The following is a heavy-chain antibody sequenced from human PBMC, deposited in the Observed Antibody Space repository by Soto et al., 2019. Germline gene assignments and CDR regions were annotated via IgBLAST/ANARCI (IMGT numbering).Heavy chain of an antibody. J-gene: IGHJ3*02. Sequence: PSETLSLTCTVSGGSISSGGYYWSWIRQHPGKGLEWIGYIYYSGSTYYNPSLKSRVTISVDTSKNQFSLKLSSVTAADTAVYYCARDGSNYDILTGYYISGAFDIWGQGTMVTVSS. D-gene: IGHD3-9*01. CDR3: ARDGSNYDILTGYYISGAFDI. CDR1: GGSISSGGYY. V-gene: IGHV4-31*03. CDR2: IYYSGST.